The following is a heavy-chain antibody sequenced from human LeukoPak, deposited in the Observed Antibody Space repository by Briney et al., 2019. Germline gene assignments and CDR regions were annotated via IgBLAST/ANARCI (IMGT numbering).Heavy chain of an antibody. CDR3: AKDGLVVVPAAPLGWFDP. D-gene: IGHD2-2*01. CDR2: IRYDGSNK. J-gene: IGHJ5*02. V-gene: IGHV3-30*02. Sequence: GGSLRLPCAASGFTFSSYGMHWVRQAPGKGLEWVAFIRYDGSNKYYADSVKGRFTISRDNSKNTLYLQMNSLRAEDTAVYYCAKDGLVVVPAAPLGWFDPWGQGTLVTVSS. CDR1: GFTFSSYG.